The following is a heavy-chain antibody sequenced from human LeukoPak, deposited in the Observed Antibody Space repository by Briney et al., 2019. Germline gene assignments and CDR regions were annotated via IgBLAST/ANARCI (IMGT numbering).Heavy chain of an antibody. D-gene: IGHD2-2*01. CDR3: ACTSKYQLLWGVDY. V-gene: IGHV1-69*05. CDR2: IIPIFGTA. CDR1: GGTFSSYA. Sequence: GASVKVSCKASGGTFSSYAISWVRQAPGQGLEWMGGIIPIFGTANYAQKFQGRVTITRDTSASTAYMELSSLRSEDTAVYYCACTSKYQLLWGVDYWGQGTLVTVSS. J-gene: IGHJ4*02.